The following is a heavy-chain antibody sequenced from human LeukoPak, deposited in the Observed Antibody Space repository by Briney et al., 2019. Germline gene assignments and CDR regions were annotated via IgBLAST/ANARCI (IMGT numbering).Heavy chain of an antibody. CDR3: ARLQGKYWFDP. J-gene: IGHJ5*02. Sequence: SETLSLTCTVSGGSITTYYWSWIRQPPGKGLEWIGYIYYSGITNHNPSLKSRVTISVDTSKNQFSLNLSSVTAADTAVYYCARLQGKYWFDPWGQGTLVTVSS. V-gene: IGHV4-59*08. CDR1: GGSITTYY. CDR2: IYYSGIT. D-gene: IGHD3-10*01.